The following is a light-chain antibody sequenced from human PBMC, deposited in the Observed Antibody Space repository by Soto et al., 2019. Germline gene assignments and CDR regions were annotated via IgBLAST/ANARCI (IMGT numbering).Light chain of an antibody. Sequence: DIQLTQSPSFLSASVGDRVTITCRASQGITSYLAWYQQKPGKAPKVLIYDASTLQSGVPSRCSGSGSGTEFTLTISSLQPEDFATYYCQQLNSYPLTFGGGTKVEIK. CDR3: QQLNSYPLT. V-gene: IGKV1-9*01. J-gene: IGKJ4*01. CDR1: QGITSY. CDR2: DAS.